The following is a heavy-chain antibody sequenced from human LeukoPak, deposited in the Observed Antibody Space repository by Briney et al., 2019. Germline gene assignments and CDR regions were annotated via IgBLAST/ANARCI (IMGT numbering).Heavy chain of an antibody. CDR2: IKQDGSEK. Sequence: PGGSLRLSCAASGFTFSSYWMSWVRQAPGKGLEWVANIKQDGSEKYYVDSVKGRFTISRDNSKNTLYLQMNSLRAEDTAVYYCARDSPYCGGDCYFDYWGQGTLVTVSS. J-gene: IGHJ4*02. D-gene: IGHD2-21*02. V-gene: IGHV3-7*01. CDR1: GFTFSSYW. CDR3: ARDSPYCGGDCYFDY.